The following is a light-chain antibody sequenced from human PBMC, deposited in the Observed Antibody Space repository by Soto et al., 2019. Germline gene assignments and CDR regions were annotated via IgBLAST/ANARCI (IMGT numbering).Light chain of an antibody. CDR3: SSYTSSSTLV. J-gene: IGLJ3*02. CDR2: DVT. V-gene: IGLV2-14*03. CDR1: SSDVGGYRY. Sequence: QSALTQPASVSGSPGQSITISCTGTSSDVGGYRYVSWYQQHPGKALKLMIFDVTNRPSGVSTRFSGSKSGNTASLTISGLQAEDEADYYCSSYTSSSTLVFGGGTKLTVL.